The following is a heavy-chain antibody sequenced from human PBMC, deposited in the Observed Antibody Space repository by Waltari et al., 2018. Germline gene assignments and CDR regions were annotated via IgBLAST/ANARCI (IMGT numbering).Heavy chain of an antibody. J-gene: IGHJ3*02. CDR3: ARDQWFAFDI. CDR2: IKKDGSEE. CDR1: GFPLSSYW. D-gene: IGHD3-22*01. V-gene: IGHV3-7*01. Sequence: EVQLVESGGGLVQPGGSLRLSCAASGFPLSSYWMSWVRQARGKGLEWVANIKKDGSEEYYVDSVRGRFTISRDNAKNSLYLQMNSLRPEDTAVYYCARDQWFAFDIWGQGTMVTVSS.